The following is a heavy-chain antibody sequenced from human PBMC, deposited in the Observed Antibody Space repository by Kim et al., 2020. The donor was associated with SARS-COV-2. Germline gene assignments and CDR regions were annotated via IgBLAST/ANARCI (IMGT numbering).Heavy chain of an antibody. J-gene: IGHJ4*02. Sequence: GGSLRLSCAASGFTFSSYWMSWVRQAPGKGLEWVANIKQDGSEKYYVDSVKGRFTISRDNAKNSLYLQMNSLRAEDTAVYYCARSSGYPSSFWAAAEYYFDYWGQGTLVTVSS. CDR3: ARSSGYPSSFWAAAEYYFDY. CDR1: GFTFSSYW. CDR2: IKQDGSEK. D-gene: IGHD6-13*01. V-gene: IGHV3-7*05.